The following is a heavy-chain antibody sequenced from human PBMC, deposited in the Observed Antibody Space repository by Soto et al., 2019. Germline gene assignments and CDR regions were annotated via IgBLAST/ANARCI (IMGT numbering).Heavy chain of an antibody. CDR1: GGSISSGDYY. D-gene: IGHD3-10*01. CDR3: ARAQGSGFLVS. Sequence: QVQLQESGPGLVKPSQTLSLTCTVSGGSISSGDYYWSWIRQPPGKGLEWIGYIYYSGSTYYNPYLKSTVTISVDTSKNQFFLKLSSVTAADTAVYYCARAQGSGFLVSWGQGTLVTVSS. V-gene: IGHV4-30-4*01. J-gene: IGHJ4*02. CDR2: IYYSGST.